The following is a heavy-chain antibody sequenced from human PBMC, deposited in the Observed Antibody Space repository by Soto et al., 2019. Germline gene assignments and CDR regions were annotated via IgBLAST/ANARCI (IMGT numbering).Heavy chain of an antibody. Sequence: QVQLQESGPGLVKPSQTLSLTCTVSGGSISSGGYYWSWIRQHPGKGLEWIGYIYYSGSTYYNPSLKSRVTKSVDTSKNQFSLKLSSVTAAHTAVYYCARAGGFLESDNWFDPWGQGTLVTVSS. CDR3: ARAGGFLESDNWFDP. CDR2: IYYSGST. D-gene: IGHD3-3*01. CDR1: GGSISSGGYY. V-gene: IGHV4-31*03. J-gene: IGHJ5*02.